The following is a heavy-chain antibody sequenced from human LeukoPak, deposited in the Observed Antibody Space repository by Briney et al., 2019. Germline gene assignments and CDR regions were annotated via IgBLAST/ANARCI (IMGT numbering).Heavy chain of an antibody. CDR2: ISYTGST. CDR3: ARAWDSSGYRGAFHI. V-gene: IGHV4-61*01. CDR1: GGSVSSGSYY. D-gene: IGHD3-22*01. Sequence: PSETLSLTCTVSGGSVSSGSYYWNWIRQPPGKGLEWIGYISYTGSTNYNPSLKSRVTISVETSKKLISLKLSSVTAADTAVYYCARAWDSSGYRGAFHIWGQGTMVTVSS. J-gene: IGHJ3*02.